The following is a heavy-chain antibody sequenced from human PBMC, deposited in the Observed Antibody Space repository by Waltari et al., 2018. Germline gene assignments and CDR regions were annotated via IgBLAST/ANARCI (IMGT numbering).Heavy chain of an antibody. Sequence: EVQLVESGGGLVQPGGSLRRSCAASGSSLRDYGMNWVRQAPGKGLEWLSFISSSGPTIHYADSVKGRFTVSRDNTKNSLSLQMNSLRAEDTAVYYCTRVWGVTTSDFWGQGTLVTVSS. D-gene: IGHD4-17*01. CDR3: TRVWGVTTSDF. CDR2: ISSSGPTI. J-gene: IGHJ4*02. V-gene: IGHV3-48*03. CDR1: GSSLRDYG.